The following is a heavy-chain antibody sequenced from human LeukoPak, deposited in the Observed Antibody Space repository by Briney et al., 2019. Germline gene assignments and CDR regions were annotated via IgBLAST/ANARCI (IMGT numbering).Heavy chain of an antibody. CDR3: ARGLTDNYYYYGMDV. CDR1: GGPISSGGYY. D-gene: IGHD3-9*01. CDR2: IYYSGST. Sequence: PSETLSLTCTVSGGPISSGGYYWSWIRQHPGKGLEWIGYIYYSGSTYYNPSLKSRVTISVDTSKNQFSLKLSSVTAADTAVYYCARGLTDNYYYYGMDVWGKGTTVTVSS. J-gene: IGHJ6*04. V-gene: IGHV4-31*03.